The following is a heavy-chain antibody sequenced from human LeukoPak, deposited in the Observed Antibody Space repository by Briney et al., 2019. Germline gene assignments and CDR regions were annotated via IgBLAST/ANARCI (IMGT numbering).Heavy chain of an antibody. Sequence: GGSLRLSCAASGFTLSNYWMHWVRQAPGKGLVWVSRINSDGSSTSYADSVKGRFTISRDNAKNTLYLQMNSLRAEDTGVYYCARIASHSSSWYDGGYWGQGTLVTVSS. CDR3: ARIASHSSSWYDGGY. CDR1: GFTLSNYW. CDR2: INSDGSST. J-gene: IGHJ4*02. D-gene: IGHD6-13*01. V-gene: IGHV3-74*01.